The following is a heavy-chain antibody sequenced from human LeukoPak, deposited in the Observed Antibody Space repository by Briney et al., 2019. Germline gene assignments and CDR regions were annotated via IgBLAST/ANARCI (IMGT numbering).Heavy chain of an antibody. CDR3: ASGAWATRLHS. D-gene: IGHD5-24*01. J-gene: IGHJ4*02. V-gene: IGHV4-34*12. Sequence: SETLSLTCAVYGESLNYYYWSWIRQSPEKGLEWIGEVFDGKTTNYNPSLESRVTISAVTSSNQFSLNLKSVTAADTAVYYCASGAWATRLHSWAQGTLVIVSS. CDR2: VFDGKTT. CDR1: GESLNYYY.